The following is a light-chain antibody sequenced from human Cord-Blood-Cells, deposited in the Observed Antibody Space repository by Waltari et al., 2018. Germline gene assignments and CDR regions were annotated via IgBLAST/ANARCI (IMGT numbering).Light chain of an antibody. V-gene: IGLV1-44*01. Sequence: QSVLHQPPSASGTPGQRVTISCSVSGSNIGSNTVNYYQHLPVQAPKLLIYRNNQRLSGVPDRFSGSKSGTSASLAISGLQSEDEADYYCAAWDDSLNGVVFGGGTKLTVL. CDR1: GSNIGSNT. CDR3: AAWDDSLNGVV. J-gene: IGLJ2*01. CDR2: RNN.